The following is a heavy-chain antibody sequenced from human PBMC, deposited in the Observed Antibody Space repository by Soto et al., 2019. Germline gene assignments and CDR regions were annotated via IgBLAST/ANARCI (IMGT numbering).Heavy chain of an antibody. CDR1: GGSVSSGSYY. CDR3: ARGTDYYDSSGYYYIFDY. D-gene: IGHD3-22*01. CDR2: IYYSGST. J-gene: IGHJ4*02. V-gene: IGHV4-61*01. Sequence: ETLSLTCTVSGGSVSSGSYYWSWIRQPPGKGLEWIGYIYYSGSTNYNPSLKSRVTISVDTSKNQFSLKLSSVTAADTAVYYCARGTDYYDSSGYYYIFDYWGQGTLVTVSS.